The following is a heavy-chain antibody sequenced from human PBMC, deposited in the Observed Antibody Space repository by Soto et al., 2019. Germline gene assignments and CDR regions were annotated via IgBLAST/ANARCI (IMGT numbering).Heavy chain of an antibody. D-gene: IGHD3-10*01. J-gene: IGHJ6*02. Sequence: QVQLVQSGAEVKKPGSSVKVSCKASGGTFSSYTISWVRQAPGQGLEWMGRIIPILGIANYAQKFQGRVTXXAXKXXSTAYMERSSLRSEDTAVYYCARDRGVPRYYGMDVWGQGTTVTVSS. CDR1: GGTFSSYT. CDR2: IIPILGIA. CDR3: ARDRGVPRYYGMDV. V-gene: IGHV1-69*08.